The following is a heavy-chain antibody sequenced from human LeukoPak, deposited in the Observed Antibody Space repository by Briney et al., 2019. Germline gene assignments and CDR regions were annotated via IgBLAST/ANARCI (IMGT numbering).Heavy chain of an antibody. D-gene: IGHD2-21*02. V-gene: IGHV4-59*01. CDR2: IYYSGST. CDR1: GGSISSYY. J-gene: IGHJ5*02. CDR3: ARGLGTYCGGDCYSPMFDP. Sequence: SETLSLTCTVSGGSISSYYWNWIRQPPGKGLEWIGYIYYSGSTNYNPSLKSRVTISVDTSKNQFSLKLSSVTAADTAVYYCARGLGTYCGGDCYSPMFDPWGQGTLVTVSS.